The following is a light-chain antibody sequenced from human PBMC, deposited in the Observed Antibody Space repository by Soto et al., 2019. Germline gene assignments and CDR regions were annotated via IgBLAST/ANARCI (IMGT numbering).Light chain of an antibody. CDR3: QQYYSYLGT. CDR1: QGISSY. Sequence: AIRMTQSPSSLSASTGDRVTITFRASQGISSYLAWYQQKPGKAPKLLIYAASTLQSGVPSRFSGSGSGTDFTLTISCLQSEDFATYYCQQYYSYLGTFGQGTKVDIK. V-gene: IGKV1-8*01. J-gene: IGKJ1*01. CDR2: AAS.